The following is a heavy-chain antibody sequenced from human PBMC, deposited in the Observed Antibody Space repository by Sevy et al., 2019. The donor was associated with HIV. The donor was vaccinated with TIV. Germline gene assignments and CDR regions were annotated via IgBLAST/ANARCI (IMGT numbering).Heavy chain of an antibody. J-gene: IGHJ4*02. V-gene: IGHV1-24*01. CDR2: FDPEDGET. CDR3: ATTKDYYENSGDPFDY. CDR1: GYTLTKLS. D-gene: IGHD3-22*01. Sequence: ASVKVSCKVSGYTLTKLSMHWVRQAPGKGLEWMGTFDPEDGETIYAQKFHGRVTMTEDTSTDTAYMELSSLRSEDTAVYYCATTKDYYENSGDPFDYWGQGTLVTVSS.